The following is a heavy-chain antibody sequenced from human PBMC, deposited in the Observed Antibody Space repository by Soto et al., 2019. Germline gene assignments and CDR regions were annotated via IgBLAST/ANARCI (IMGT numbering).Heavy chain of an antibody. CDR1: GFTFSSFS. CDR3: ARDWSWSFDR. J-gene: IGHJ5*02. CDR2: ITRGSGTA. V-gene: IGHV3-48*01. D-gene: IGHD1-1*01. Sequence: EVQLVESGGGLVQPGGSLRLSCAASGFTFSSFSMNWVRQAPGEGLEWISYITRGSGTANYADSVKGRFTISRDNAKNSLYLQMTSLRPEDTAGYYCARDWSWSFDRWGQGTLVTVSS.